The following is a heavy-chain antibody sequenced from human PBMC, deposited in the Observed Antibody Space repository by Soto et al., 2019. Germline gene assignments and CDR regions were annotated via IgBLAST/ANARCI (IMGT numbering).Heavy chain of an antibody. CDR1: GGSINNYY. D-gene: IGHD2-15*01. J-gene: IGHJ6*03. Sequence: TSETLSLTCTVSGGSINNYYWSWIRQPPGKGLEWIGYIYYSGNTNYNPSLKSRVTISVDTSKNQFSLKLNSVTAADTAVYYCARVVDSCSGGSCYSGYYYYMDVWGKGTTVTVSS. CDR3: ARVVDSCSGGSCYSGYYYYMDV. V-gene: IGHV4-59*01. CDR2: IYYSGNT.